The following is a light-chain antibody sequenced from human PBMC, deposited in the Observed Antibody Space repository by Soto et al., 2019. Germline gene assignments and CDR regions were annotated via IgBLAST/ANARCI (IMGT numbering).Light chain of an antibody. Sequence: EIMITQSPATLSVSPGEKATLSCRARQSVSSNLAWYQQKPGQAPRLLIYGASTRATGIPARFSGSGSGTEFTLTISSLQSEDFAVYYCQQYNNWPPYTFGQGTKVDIK. CDR3: QQYNNWPPYT. CDR1: QSVSSN. CDR2: GAS. V-gene: IGKV3-15*01. J-gene: IGKJ2*01.